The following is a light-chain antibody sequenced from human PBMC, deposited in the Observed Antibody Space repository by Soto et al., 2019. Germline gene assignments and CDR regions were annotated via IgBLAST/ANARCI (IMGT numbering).Light chain of an antibody. CDR2: LGS. V-gene: IGKV2-28*01. CDR1: QSLLHSNGYNY. CDR3: MQALQTWRST. J-gene: IGKJ4*01. Sequence: DIVMTQSPLSLPVTPGEPASISCRSSQSLLHSNGYNYLDWYLQKPGQSPQLLIYLGSNRASGVPDRFSGSGSGTDFTLKISRVEAEDVGVYYCMQALQTWRSTFGGGTKVEIK.